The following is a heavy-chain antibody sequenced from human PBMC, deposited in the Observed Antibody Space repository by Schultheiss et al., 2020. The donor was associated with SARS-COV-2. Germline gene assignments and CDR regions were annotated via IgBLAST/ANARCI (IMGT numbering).Heavy chain of an antibody. CDR2: IWYDGSNK. V-gene: IGHV3-33*08. CDR3: ARSPNYYDIAFDY. J-gene: IGHJ4*02. Sequence: GGSLRLSCAASGFTFSSYGMHWVRQAPGKGLEWVAVIWYDGSNKYYADSVKGRFTISRDNSKNTLYLQMNSLRAEDTAVYYCARSPNYYDIAFDYWGQGTLVTVSS. D-gene: IGHD3-22*01. CDR1: GFTFSSYG.